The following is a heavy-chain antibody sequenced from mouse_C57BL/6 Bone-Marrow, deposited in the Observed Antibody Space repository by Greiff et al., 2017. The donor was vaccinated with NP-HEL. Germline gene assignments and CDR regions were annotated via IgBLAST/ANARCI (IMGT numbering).Heavy chain of an antibody. CDR1: GYTFTSYW. CDR3: TRRIRQLRQSWFAY. J-gene: IGHJ3*01. D-gene: IGHD3-2*02. CDR2: IYPGNSDT. Sequence: EVQLQQSGTVLARPGASVKMSCKTSGYTFTSYWMHWVKQRPGQGLEWIGAIYPGNSDTSYNQKFKGKAKLTAVTSASTAYMELRSLTNEDSAVDYCTRRIRQLRQSWFAYWGKGTLVTVSA. V-gene: IGHV1-5*01.